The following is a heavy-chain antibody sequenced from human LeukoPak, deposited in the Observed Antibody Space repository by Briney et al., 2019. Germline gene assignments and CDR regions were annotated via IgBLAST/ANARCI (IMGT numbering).Heavy chain of an antibody. Sequence: PSETLSLTCAVYGGSFSGYYWSWIRQPPGKGLEWIGEINHSGSTNYNPSLKSRVTISVDTSKNQFSPKLSSVTAADTAVYYCARVRYLNYIRFDPWGQGTLVTVSS. J-gene: IGHJ5*02. CDR3: ARVRYLNYIRFDP. CDR2: INHSGST. V-gene: IGHV4-34*01. CDR1: GGSFSGYY. D-gene: IGHD3-9*01.